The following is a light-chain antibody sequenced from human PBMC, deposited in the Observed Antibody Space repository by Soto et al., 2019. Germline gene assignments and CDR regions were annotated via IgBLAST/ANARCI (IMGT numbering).Light chain of an antibody. V-gene: IGKV1-27*01. CDR1: QAISNY. CDR3: QKYNSAPWT. Sequence: DFQMTQSPSSLSASVGDRVTITCRATQAISNYLAWYQQKPGKVPKLLIYAAFTLQSGVPSRFSGSGSGTDFTLTISSLQPEDVATYYSQKYNSAPWTFGQGTKVEIK. J-gene: IGKJ1*01. CDR2: AAF.